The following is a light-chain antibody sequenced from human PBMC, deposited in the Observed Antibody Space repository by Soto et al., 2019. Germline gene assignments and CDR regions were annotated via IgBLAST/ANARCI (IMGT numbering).Light chain of an antibody. V-gene: IGLV2-14*01. J-gene: IGLJ2*01. CDR1: SSDVGGYNY. CDR3: SSYTSSSTVV. CDR2: EVS. Sequence: QSALTQPASVSGSPGQSITISCTGASSDVGGYNYVSWYQQHPGKAPKVMIYEVSNRPSGVSNRFSGSKSANTASLTISGLQAEDEADYYCSSYTSSSTVVFGGGTKLTVL.